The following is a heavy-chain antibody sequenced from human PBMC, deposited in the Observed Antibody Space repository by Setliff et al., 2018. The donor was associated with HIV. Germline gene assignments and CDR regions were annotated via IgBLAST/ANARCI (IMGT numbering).Heavy chain of an antibody. Sequence: GESLKISCAASGFGLTSYGMHWVRQTPDKGLEWVAFLQHDENNKYYADSVKGRFTISRDNSKNTLYLQMNSLRAEDTAIYYCATRAVAGLPYYFDYWGPGTLVTVSS. V-gene: IGHV3-30*02. CDR1: GFGLTSYG. CDR2: LQHDENNK. CDR3: ATRAVAGLPYYFDY. D-gene: IGHD6-19*01. J-gene: IGHJ4*02.